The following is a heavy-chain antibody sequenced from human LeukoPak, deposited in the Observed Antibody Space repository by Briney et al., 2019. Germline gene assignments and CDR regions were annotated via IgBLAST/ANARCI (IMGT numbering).Heavy chain of an antibody. CDR2: FYSGGST. D-gene: IGHD3-22*01. J-gene: IGHJ4*02. V-gene: IGHV3-53*01. CDR3: AKDPGYYFDSSAYFDY. CDR1: GFTVSSHY. Sequence: PGGSLRLSCAASGFTVSSHYINWVRQAPGKGLEWVSVFYSGGSTFYADSVKGRFTMSRDNSKNTLDLQMNSLRDDDTALYYCAKDPGYYFDSSAYFDYWGQGTLVTVSS.